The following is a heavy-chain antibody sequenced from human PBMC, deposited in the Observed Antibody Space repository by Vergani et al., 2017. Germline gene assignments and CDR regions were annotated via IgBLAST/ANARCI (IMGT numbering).Heavy chain of an antibody. CDR1: GFSFSGYW. D-gene: IGHD7-27*01. CDR3: ARDLSRATGVPYYFDY. V-gene: IGHV3-74*01. Sequence: EVQLVESGGGLIHPGGSLRLSCEGSGFSFSGYWMHWVRQSPEKGLVWVSRIKSDGSITNYADSVKGRFTISRDNAKNTLYLQMNSLRAEDTAVYYCARDLSRATGVPYYFDYWGQGTLVTVSS. CDR2: IKSDGSIT. J-gene: IGHJ4*02.